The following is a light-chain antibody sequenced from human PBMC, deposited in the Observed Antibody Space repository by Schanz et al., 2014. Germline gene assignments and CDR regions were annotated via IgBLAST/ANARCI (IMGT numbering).Light chain of an antibody. CDR2: AAS. Sequence: DIQMTQSPSSVTASVGDRVTLTCRASQDIAIWLAWYQQSPGKAPKLLISAASGLQSGVPSRFVGSGSGTDFTLTITSLQPEDSATYYCQHYNSYPWTFGQGTKVEIK. J-gene: IGKJ1*01. V-gene: IGKV1-12*01. CDR1: QDIAIW. CDR3: QHYNSYPWT.